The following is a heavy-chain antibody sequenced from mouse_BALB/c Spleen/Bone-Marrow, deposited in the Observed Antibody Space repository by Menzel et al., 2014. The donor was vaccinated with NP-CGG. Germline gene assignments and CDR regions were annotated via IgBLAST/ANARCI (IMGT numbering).Heavy chain of an antibody. D-gene: IGHD2-4*01. Sequence: EVMLVESGRGLVQPGGSRKVSCAASGFTFSSFGMHWVRQAPEKGLEWVAYISSGSSTIYYADTVKGRFTISRDNPKNTLFLQMTSLRSEDTAMYYCARSTMITTGYYYAMDYWGQGTSVTVSS. CDR2: ISSGSSTI. J-gene: IGHJ4*01. CDR1: GFTFSSFG. V-gene: IGHV5-17*02. CDR3: ARSTMITTGYYYAMDY.